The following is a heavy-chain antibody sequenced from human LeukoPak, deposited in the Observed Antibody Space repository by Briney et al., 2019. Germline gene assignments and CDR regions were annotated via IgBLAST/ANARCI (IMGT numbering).Heavy chain of an antibody. D-gene: IGHD1-7*01. CDR3: VKVWNYAIDY. CDR1: GFTFSSYA. J-gene: IGHJ4*02. CDR2: ISSNGGST. V-gene: IGHV3-64D*06. Sequence: GVSLRLSCSASGFTFSSYAMHWVRQAPGKGLEYVSAISSNGGSTYYAVSVKCSFTISRDNSKNTLYLQMSSLRAEDTAVYYCVKVWNYAIDYWGQGTLVTVSS.